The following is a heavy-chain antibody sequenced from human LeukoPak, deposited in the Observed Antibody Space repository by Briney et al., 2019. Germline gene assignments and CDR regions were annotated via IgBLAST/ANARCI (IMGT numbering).Heavy chain of an antibody. CDR1: GFTFSSYA. Sequence: GGSLRLSCAASGFTFSSYARHGVRQAPGKGLEWVAVISYDGSNKYYADSVKGRFTISRDNSKNTLYLQMNSLRAEDTAVYYCARDQYYDILTGYDAFDIWGQGTMVTVSS. CDR3: ARDQYYDILTGYDAFDI. CDR2: ISYDGSNK. J-gene: IGHJ3*02. V-gene: IGHV3-30-3*01. D-gene: IGHD3-9*01.